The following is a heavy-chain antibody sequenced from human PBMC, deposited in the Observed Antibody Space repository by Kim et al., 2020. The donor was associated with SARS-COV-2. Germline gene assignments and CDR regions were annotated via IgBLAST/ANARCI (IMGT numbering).Heavy chain of an antibody. D-gene: IGHD3-22*01. V-gene: IGHV1-2*02. Sequence: ASVKVSCKTSGYIFTGYYIHWIRQAPGQGLEWMGWINPKTGGAKYAQKFQGRVTLPRDTSISTAYMELSRLRSDDTAVYYCASGGPSSGYPDYYSDYWGQGTLVTVSS. CDR1: GYIFTGYY. CDR2: INPKTGGA. CDR3: ASGGPSSGYPDYYSDY. J-gene: IGHJ4*02.